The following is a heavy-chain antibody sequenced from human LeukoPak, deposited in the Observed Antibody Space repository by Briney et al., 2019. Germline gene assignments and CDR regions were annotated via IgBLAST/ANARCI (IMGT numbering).Heavy chain of an antibody. CDR3: ARRYSSSSYNWFDP. D-gene: IGHD6-13*01. Sequence: SETLSLTCAVYGGSFSGYYWSGIRKPPGKGLEWIGEINHSGSTNYNPSLKSRVTISVDTSKNQFSLKLSSVTAADTAVYYCARRYSSSSYNWFDPWGQGTLVTVSS. V-gene: IGHV4-34*01. CDR2: INHSGST. J-gene: IGHJ5*02. CDR1: GGSFSGYY.